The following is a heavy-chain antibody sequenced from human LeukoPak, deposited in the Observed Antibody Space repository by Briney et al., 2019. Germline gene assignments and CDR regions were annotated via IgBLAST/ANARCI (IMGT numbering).Heavy chain of an antibody. V-gene: IGHV1-8*01. CDR1: GYTFTNYD. D-gene: IGHD2-2*01. J-gene: IGHJ5*02. CDR3: ARPHCSSTDCHPPEWFDP. Sequence: GASVKVSCKTSGYTFTNYDINWVRHATGRGLEWMGWMNPNSGNTGYAQKFQGRVTMTRNTSISTAYMELSSLRSEDTAVYYCARPHCSSTDCHPPEWFDPWGQGTLVTVSS. CDR2: MNPNSGNT.